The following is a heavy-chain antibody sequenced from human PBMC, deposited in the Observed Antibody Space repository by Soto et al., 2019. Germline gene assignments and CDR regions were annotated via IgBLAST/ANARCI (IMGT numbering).Heavy chain of an antibody. Sequence: GGSLRLSCAASRFTFSSHGMSWVRQAPGKGPEWVSAISGSGGSTYYADSVKGRFPISRDNSKNMLYLQMNSLRAEDTAIYYCAKGPTIFGVIIIFEYYYGMDIWGQGTTVTVSS. V-gene: IGHV3-23*01. CDR1: RFTFSSHG. CDR2: ISGSGGST. D-gene: IGHD3-3*01. J-gene: IGHJ6*02. CDR3: AKGPTIFGVIIIFEYYYGMDI.